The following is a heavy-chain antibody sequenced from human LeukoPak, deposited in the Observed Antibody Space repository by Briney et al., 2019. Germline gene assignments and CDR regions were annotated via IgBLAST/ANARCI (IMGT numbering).Heavy chain of an antibody. CDR1: GYSFTSYW. J-gene: IGHJ4*02. V-gene: IGHV5-51*01. D-gene: IGHD1-20*01. Sequence: GESLKISCQGSGYSFTSYWIGWVRQTPGKGLEWMGIIYPGDSDTRYSPSFQGQVTISADKSISTAYLQWSSLKASDTAMYYCARLSLTGPSTWGSFDYWGQGTLVTVSS. CDR3: ARLSLTGPSTWGSFDY. CDR2: IYPGDSDT.